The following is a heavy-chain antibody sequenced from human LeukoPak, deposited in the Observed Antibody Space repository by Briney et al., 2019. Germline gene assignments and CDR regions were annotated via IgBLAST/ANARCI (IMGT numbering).Heavy chain of an antibody. V-gene: IGHV3-23*01. CDR2: ISDSGVDT. Sequence: GGSLRLSCAASGVFFSNYAMSWVRQAPGKGLEWVSSISDSGVDTYYGDSVKGRFTISRDNSKNTLYLQMNSLRAEDTAVYYCAKRGGSYYSDYWGQGSLVTVSS. D-gene: IGHD2-15*01. CDR3: AKRGGSYYSDY. J-gene: IGHJ4*02. CDR1: GVFFSNYA.